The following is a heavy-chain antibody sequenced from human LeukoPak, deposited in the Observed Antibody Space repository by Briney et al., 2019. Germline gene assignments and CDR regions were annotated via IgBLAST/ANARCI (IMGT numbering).Heavy chain of an antibody. Sequence: PSETLSLTCTVSGGSISSYYWSWIRQPPGKGLEWIGYIYYSGSTNYNPSLKSRVTISVDTSKNQFSLKLSSVTAADTAVYYCARRYRQYWFDPWGQGTLVTVSS. CDR3: ARRYRQYWFDP. J-gene: IGHJ5*02. CDR1: GGSISSYY. V-gene: IGHV4-59*08. CDR2: IYYSGST. D-gene: IGHD1-1*01.